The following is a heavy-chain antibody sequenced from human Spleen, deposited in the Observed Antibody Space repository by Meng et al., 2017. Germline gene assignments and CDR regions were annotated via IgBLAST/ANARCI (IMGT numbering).Heavy chain of an antibody. CDR2: ISGSGGST. V-gene: IGHV3-23*01. Sequence: GGSLRLSCAASGPTFSSYAMSWVRHAPGEGLEWISTISGSGGSTYYADSLEGRFPISRDNSKNTLYLQMNSLRAEDTAVYYCAKDPRAMVRGVIKGYFDYWGQGTLVTVSS. J-gene: IGHJ4*02. D-gene: IGHD3-10*01. CDR3: AKDPRAMVRGVIKGYFDY. CDR1: GPTFSSYA.